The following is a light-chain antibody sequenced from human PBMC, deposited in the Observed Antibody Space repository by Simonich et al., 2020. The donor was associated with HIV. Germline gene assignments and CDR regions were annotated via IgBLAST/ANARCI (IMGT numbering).Light chain of an antibody. CDR3: QQYGSSPST. V-gene: IGKV3-20*01. CDR2: GAS. J-gene: IGKJ1*01. Sequence: EIVMTQSPATLSVSPGERATLSCRASQSVSSNLAWYQQKPGQAPRLLSYGASSRATGIPGRFSGSGSGTDFTLTISRLEPEDFAVYYCQQYGSSPSTFGQGTKVEIK. CDR1: QSVSSN.